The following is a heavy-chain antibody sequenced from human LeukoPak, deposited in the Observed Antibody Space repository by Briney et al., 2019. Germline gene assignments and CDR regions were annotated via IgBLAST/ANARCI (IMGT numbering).Heavy chain of an antibody. CDR1: GFTFSSYA. CDR3: ATTRFTVTTPRYYYGMDV. CDR2: IIPIFGTA. D-gene: IGHD4-11*01. Sequence: GGSLRLSCAASGFTFSSYAISWVRQAPGQGLEWMGGIIPIFGTANYAQKFQGRVTITADESTSTAYMELSSLRSEDTAVYYCATTRFTVTTPRYYYGMDVWGKGTTVTVSS. V-gene: IGHV1-69*01. J-gene: IGHJ6*04.